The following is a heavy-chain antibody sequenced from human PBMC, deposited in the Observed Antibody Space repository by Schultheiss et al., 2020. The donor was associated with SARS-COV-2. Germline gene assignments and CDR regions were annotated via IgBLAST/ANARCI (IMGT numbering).Heavy chain of an antibody. D-gene: IGHD3-22*01. J-gene: IGHJ1*01. V-gene: IGHV4-31*03. CDR3: ASSPSSGYYRLYFQH. CDR1: GGSISSGGYY. Sequence: SETLSLTCTVSGGSISSGGYYWSWIRPHPGKGLEWIGYIYYSGSTYYNPSLKSRVTISVDTSKNQFSLKMSSVTAADTALYYCASSPSSGYYRLYFQHWGQGTLVTVSS. CDR2: IYYSGST.